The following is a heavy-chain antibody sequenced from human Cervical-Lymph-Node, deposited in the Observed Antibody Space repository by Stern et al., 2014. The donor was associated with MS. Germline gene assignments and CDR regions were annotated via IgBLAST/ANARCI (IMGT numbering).Heavy chain of an antibody. CDR1: GLNFSSYG. CDR3: AKAWGH. J-gene: IGHJ4*02. Sequence: VQLVESGGDVVQPGRSLRLSCEASGLNFSSYGMHWVRQAPGQEPEWVAVISEDGSKKYYAGSVKGRFTVSRDNSKSTLCLQMNSLRREDTAVYYCAKAWGHWGQGTLVIVSS. D-gene: IGHD7-27*01. V-gene: IGHV3-30*18. CDR2: ISEDGSKK.